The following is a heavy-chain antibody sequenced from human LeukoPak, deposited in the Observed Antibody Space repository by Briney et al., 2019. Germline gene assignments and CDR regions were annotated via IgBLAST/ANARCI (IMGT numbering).Heavy chain of an antibody. V-gene: IGHV3-23*01. J-gene: IGHJ4*02. CDR3: AKVGAGPGSYTHFDY. CDR1: QSTFNRYV. D-gene: IGHD3-10*01. CDR2: ISGSGGST. Sequence: GGSLRLSCAASQSTFNRYVMTWVRQAPGKGLEWVSGISGSGGSTYYADSVKGRFTISRDNSRNTVYLQMNSLRAEDTAVYYCAKVGAGPGSYTHFDYWGQGTLVTVSS.